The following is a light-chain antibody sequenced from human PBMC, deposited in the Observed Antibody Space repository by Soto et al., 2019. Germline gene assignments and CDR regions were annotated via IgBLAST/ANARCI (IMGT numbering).Light chain of an antibody. CDR2: DAS. Sequence: EIVLTQSPGTLSLSPGERATLSCRASQSVTNNYLAWYQQKPGQAPRLLIYDASNRATGIPDRFSGSGSGTDFTLTISRLEPEDFAVYYCQQCAHSPLTFGQGPQVAIK. CDR3: QQCAHSPLT. J-gene: IGKJ1*01. CDR1: QSVTNNY. V-gene: IGKV3-20*01.